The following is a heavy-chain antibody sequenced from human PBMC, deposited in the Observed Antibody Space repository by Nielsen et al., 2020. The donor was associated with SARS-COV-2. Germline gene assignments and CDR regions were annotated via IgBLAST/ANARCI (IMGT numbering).Heavy chain of an antibody. CDR2: ISSSSSYI. CDR3: AKAPHSLLWFGELCAFDI. CDR1: GFTFSSYG. D-gene: IGHD3-10*01. J-gene: IGHJ3*02. Sequence: GGSLRLSCAASGFTFSSYGMHWVRQAPGKGLEWVSSISSSSSYIYYADSMKGRFTISRDNAKNSLYLQMNSLRAEDTALYYCAKAPHSLLWFGELCAFDIWGQGTMVTVSS. V-gene: IGHV3-21*04.